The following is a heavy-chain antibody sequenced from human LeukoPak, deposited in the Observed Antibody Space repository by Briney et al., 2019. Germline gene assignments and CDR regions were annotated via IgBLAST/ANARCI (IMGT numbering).Heavy chain of an antibody. D-gene: IGHD2-2*01. CDR1: GYTFTSYG. V-gene: IGHV1-18*01. CDR3: ARDLVLCLGYYFAY. Sequence: ASVKVSCKASGYTFTSYGISWVRQAPGQGLEWMGWISAYNGNTNYAQKLQGRVTMTTDTSTSTAYMELRSLRSDDTAVYYCARDLVLCLGYYFAYWAREPWSPSPQ. J-gene: IGHJ4*02. CDR2: ISAYNGNT.